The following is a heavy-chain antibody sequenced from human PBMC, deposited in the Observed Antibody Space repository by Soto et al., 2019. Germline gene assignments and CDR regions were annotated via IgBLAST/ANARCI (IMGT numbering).Heavy chain of an antibody. Sequence: QVQLQESGPGLVKPSQTLSLTCTVSGGSISSGGYYWSWIRQHPGKGLEWIGYIYYSGSTYYNPSLKSRVTLSVDTSKHQCSLKLSSVTAADTAVYYCARGVTIFSALRAFDIWGQGTMVTVSS. V-gene: IGHV4-31*03. CDR3: ARGVTIFSALRAFDI. CDR2: IYYSGST. D-gene: IGHD3-3*01. J-gene: IGHJ3*02. CDR1: GGSISSGGYY.